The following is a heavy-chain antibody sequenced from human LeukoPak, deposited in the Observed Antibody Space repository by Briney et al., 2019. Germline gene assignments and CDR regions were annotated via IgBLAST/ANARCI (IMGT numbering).Heavy chain of an antibody. CDR2: IYYSGST. CDR1: GGSISSYY. CDR3: VRSSTYHLFDD. Sequence: SETLSLTCTVSGGSISSYYWSWIRQPPGKGLEWIGNIYYSGSTNYSPSLKSRVTISVDTSKNQFSLKLSSVTAADTAVYYCVRSSTYHLFDDWGQGTLVTVSS. J-gene: IGHJ4*02. D-gene: IGHD2-15*01. V-gene: IGHV4-59*08.